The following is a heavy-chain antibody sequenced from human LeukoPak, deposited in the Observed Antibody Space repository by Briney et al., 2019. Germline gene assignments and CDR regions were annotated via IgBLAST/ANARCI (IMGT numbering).Heavy chain of an antibody. Sequence: SETLSLTCTVSGYSVSSGYYWGWIRQPPGKGLEWIGSIYHSGSTYYDPSLKSRVTISVDTSKNQFSLKLSSVTAADTAVYYCARVTDFWSAGGAFDIWGQGTMVTVSS. CDR3: ARVTDFWSAGGAFDI. CDR1: GYSVSSGYY. CDR2: IYHSGST. D-gene: IGHD3-3*01. J-gene: IGHJ3*02. V-gene: IGHV4-38-2*02.